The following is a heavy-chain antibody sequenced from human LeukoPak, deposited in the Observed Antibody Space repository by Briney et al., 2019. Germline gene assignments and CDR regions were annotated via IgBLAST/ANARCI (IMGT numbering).Heavy chain of an antibody. V-gene: IGHV1-69*10. CDR1: GGTFSDYA. CDR2: FIPVLGTA. Sequence: SVKVSCKASGGTFSDYALNWVRQAPGQGLEWMGVFIPVLGTANSTQKFQDRVSITADISTNTVYMELSSLRSEDTAVYFCAGIPVFGVVLHQEPVWGKGTTVTVSS. D-gene: IGHD3-3*01. J-gene: IGHJ6*04. CDR3: AGIPVFGVVLHQEPV.